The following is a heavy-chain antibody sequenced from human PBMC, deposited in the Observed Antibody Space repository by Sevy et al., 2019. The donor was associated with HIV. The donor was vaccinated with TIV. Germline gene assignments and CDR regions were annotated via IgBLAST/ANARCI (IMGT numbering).Heavy chain of an antibody. J-gene: IGHJ5*02. V-gene: IGHV4-34*01. CDR1: DGSFSGYY. CDR2: INESGIT. Sequence: SETLSLTCAVHDGSFSGYYWNWIRQLPGKGLEWIGEINESGITYYSPSLKSRVTISVDTSKKQFFLKLNSVTAADTAVYFCARSPPVVVVPGAPSWFDPWGQGTLVTVSS. CDR3: ARSPPVVVVPGAPSWFDP. D-gene: IGHD2-2*01.